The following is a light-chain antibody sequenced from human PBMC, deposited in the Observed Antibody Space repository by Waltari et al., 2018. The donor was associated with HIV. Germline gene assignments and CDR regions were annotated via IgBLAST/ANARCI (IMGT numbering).Light chain of an antibody. CDR2: RNN. V-gene: IGLV1-47*01. CDR3: AAWDDSLSGPV. Sequence: QSILTQPPSTSGTPGQRVTISCSGSGSNIGSNSVSWYQLLLGTAPKLLIDRNNQRPSGVPDRGSGSKSATSASLAIGGLRSEDEADYYCAAWDDSLSGPVFGGGTKLTVL. J-gene: IGLJ3*02. CDR1: GSNIGSNS.